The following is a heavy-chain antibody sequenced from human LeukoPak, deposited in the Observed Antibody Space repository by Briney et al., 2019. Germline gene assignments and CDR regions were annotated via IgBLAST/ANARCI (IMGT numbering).Heavy chain of an antibody. Sequence: SETLSLTCTVSGGSISIYYWGWVRQPPGKGLEWIGYIYNSGSTTYNPSLKSRATISVDTSKNQFSLKLTSMTAADTAFYYCVRDRELHYWGQGILVTVSS. CDR2: IYNSGST. V-gene: IGHV4-59*01. J-gene: IGHJ4*02. CDR1: GGSISIYY. D-gene: IGHD1-7*01. CDR3: VRDRELHY.